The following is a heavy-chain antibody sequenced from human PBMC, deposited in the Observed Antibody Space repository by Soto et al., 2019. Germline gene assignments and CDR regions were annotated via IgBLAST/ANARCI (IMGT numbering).Heavy chain of an antibody. CDR2: INPNSGNT. D-gene: IGHD1-1*01. V-gene: IGHV1-8*01. CDR1: GYTFTSYD. CDR3: ARGERTGTFSAEYFQD. J-gene: IGHJ1*01. Sequence: QVQLVQSGAEVKKPGASVKVSCKASGYTFTSYDINWVRQATGQGLEWMGWINPNSGNTGYAQKFQGRVTMTRNTSTSTAYMELSSLRSEDTAVYYCARGERTGTFSAEYFQDWGQGTLVTVSS.